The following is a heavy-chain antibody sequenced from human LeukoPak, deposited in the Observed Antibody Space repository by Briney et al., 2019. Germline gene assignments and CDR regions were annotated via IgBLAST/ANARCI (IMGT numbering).Heavy chain of an antibody. CDR1: GFTFSSYA. CDR2: ISGTGDKA. V-gene: IGHV3-23*01. CDR3: ARGYGSLST. D-gene: IGHD6-13*01. J-gene: IGHJ4*02. Sequence: GGSLRLSCAASGFTFSSYAMSWVRQAPGKGLEWVSAISGTGDKAYYADSVRGRFTISRDNSKNTVYLQMNSLRAEDTAVYYCARGYGSLSTWGQGTLVTVSS.